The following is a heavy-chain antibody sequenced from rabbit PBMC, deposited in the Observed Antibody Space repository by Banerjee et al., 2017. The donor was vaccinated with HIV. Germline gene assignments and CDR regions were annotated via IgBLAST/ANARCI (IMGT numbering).Heavy chain of an antibody. D-gene: IGHD1-1*01. J-gene: IGHJ4*01. CDR1: GFTISSYS. Sequence: QEQLVESGGGLVQPGGSLKLSYKASGFTISSYSMQWVRQAPGKGLEWIAGIYTGSGSTYYASWAKGRFTISKTSSTTVTLQMTSLTAADTATYFCARNVYSGSDYYYFDLWGQGTLVTVS. CDR3: ARNVYSGSDYYYFDL. V-gene: IGHV1S45*01. CDR2: IYTGSGST.